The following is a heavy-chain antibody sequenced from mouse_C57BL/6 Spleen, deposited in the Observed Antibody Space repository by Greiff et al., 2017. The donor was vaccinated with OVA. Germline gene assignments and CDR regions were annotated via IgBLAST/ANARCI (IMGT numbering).Heavy chain of an antibody. Sequence: VQLQQPGAELVKPGASVKMSCKASGYTFTSYWITWVKQRPGQGLEWIGDIYPGSGSTNYNEKFKSKATLTVDTSSSTAYMQLSSLTSEDSAVYYCARWGSYYGYEGYWGQGTTLTVSS. J-gene: IGHJ2*01. CDR3: ARWGSYYGYEGY. CDR1: GYTFTSYW. D-gene: IGHD2-2*01. V-gene: IGHV1-55*01. CDR2: IYPGSGST.